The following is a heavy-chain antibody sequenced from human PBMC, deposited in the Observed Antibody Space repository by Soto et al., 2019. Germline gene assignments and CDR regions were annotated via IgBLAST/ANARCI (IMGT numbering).Heavy chain of an antibody. CDR2: IIPILGIA. J-gene: IGHJ5*02. CDR1: GGTFSSYT. CDR3: AREGSSTTDYCSSTSCIIKGWFDP. V-gene: IGHV1-69*08. D-gene: IGHD2-2*01. Sequence: QVQLVQSGAEVKKPGSSVKVSCKASGGTFSSYTISWVRQAPGQGLEWMGRIIPILGIANYAQKFQGRVTITADKSTSTAYMELSSLRSEDTAVYYCAREGSSTTDYCSSTSCIIKGWFDPWGQGTLVTVSS.